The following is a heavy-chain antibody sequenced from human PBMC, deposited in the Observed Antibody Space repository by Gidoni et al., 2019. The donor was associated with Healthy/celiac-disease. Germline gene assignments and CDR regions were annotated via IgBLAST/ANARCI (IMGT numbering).Heavy chain of an antibody. CDR3: ARDRVISGIAAAGTAGWFDP. D-gene: IGHD6-13*01. V-gene: IGHV1-2*04. CDR1: GYTFTGYY. J-gene: IGHJ5*02. Sequence: QVQLVQSGAEVKKPGASVTVSCKASGYTFTGYYMPWVRQAPGQGLEWMGWINPNSGGTNYAQKFQGWVTMTRDTSISTAYMELSRLRSDDTAVYYCARDRVISGIAAAGTAGWFDPWGQGTLVTVSS. CDR2: INPNSGGT.